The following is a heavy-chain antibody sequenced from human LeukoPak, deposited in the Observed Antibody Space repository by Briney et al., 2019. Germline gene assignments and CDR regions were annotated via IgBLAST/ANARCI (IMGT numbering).Heavy chain of an antibody. CDR1: GFTFSSYA. CDR2: IGGSGGST. J-gene: IGHJ4*02. V-gene: IGHV3-23*01. CDR3: AKDLGQLVLGGVDY. D-gene: IGHD6-13*01. Sequence: PGGSLRLSCAASGFTFSSYAMSWVRQAPGKGLEWVSAIGGSGGSTYYADSVKGRFTISRDNSKNTLYLQMNSLRAEDTAVYYCAKDLGQLVLGGVDYWGQGTLVTVSS.